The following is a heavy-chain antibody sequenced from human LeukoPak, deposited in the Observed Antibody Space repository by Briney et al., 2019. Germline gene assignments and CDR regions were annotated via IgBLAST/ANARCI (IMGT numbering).Heavy chain of an antibody. Sequence: ASVKVSCKASGYTFTGYYMHWVRQAPGQGLEWMGRINPNSGGTNYAQKFQGRVTMTRDTSISTAYMELSRLRSDGTAVYYCARIVRGDTAMVAYFDYWGQGTLVTVSS. CDR1: GYTFTGYY. D-gene: IGHD5-18*01. CDR3: ARIVRGDTAMVAYFDY. J-gene: IGHJ4*02. CDR2: INPNSGGT. V-gene: IGHV1-2*06.